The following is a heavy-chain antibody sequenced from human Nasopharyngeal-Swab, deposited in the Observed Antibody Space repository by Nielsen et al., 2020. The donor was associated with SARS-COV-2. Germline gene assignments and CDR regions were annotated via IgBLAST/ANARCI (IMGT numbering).Heavy chain of an antibody. Sequence: GSLRLSCTVSGGSISSYYWNGIRQPPGKGLEWIGYIYYSGSTDYNPSLKGRVTISVDTSKNQFSLKLNSVTAADTAVYYCARRETIVGSFDYWGQGTLVTVSS. J-gene: IGHJ4*02. D-gene: IGHD1-26*01. CDR1: GGSISSYY. CDR3: ARRETIVGSFDY. V-gene: IGHV4-59*08. CDR2: IYYSGST.